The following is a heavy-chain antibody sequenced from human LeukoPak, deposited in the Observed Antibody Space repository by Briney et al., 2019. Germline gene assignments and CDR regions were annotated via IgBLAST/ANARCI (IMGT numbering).Heavy chain of an antibody. CDR3: ARVKSVWFGESQGAFDI. Sequence: GGSLRLSCAASGFTFDDYGMSWVRQAPGKGLEWVSGINWNGGSTGYADSVKGRFTISRDNAKNSLYLQMNSLRAEDAALYHCARVKSVWFGESQGAFDIWGQGTMVTVSS. CDR1: GFTFDDYG. J-gene: IGHJ3*02. CDR2: INWNGGST. V-gene: IGHV3-20*01. D-gene: IGHD3-10*01.